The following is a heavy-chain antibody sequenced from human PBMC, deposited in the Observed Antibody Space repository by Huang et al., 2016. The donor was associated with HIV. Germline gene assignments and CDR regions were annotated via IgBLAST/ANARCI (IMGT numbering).Heavy chain of an antibody. CDR1: GFAFNTYT. Sequence: EVQLVESGGGLVKPGGSLRLSCAAFGFAFNTYTMNWVRQAPGEGLEWVSSITGSSTYVYCADSVEGRFTISRDNAKNLLYLQMNSLRAEDTAIFYCARDFGDTGIAFKAFDLWGQGTMVTVSP. D-gene: IGHD5-18*01. CDR2: ITGSSTYV. J-gene: IGHJ3*01. V-gene: IGHV3-21*06. CDR3: ARDFGDTGIAFKAFDL.